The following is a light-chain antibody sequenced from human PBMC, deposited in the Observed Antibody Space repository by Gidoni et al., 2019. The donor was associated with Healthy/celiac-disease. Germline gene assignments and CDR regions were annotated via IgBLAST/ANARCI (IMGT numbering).Light chain of an antibody. CDR1: QGISSA. Sequence: IQLTQSPSALSASVGDRVTITCRASQGISSALAWYQQKPGKAPKLLIYDAASLESGVPSRFSGSGSGTDFTLTISSLQPEDFATYYCQQFNSYPRTFGQGTRLEIK. V-gene: IGKV1-13*02. J-gene: IGKJ5*01. CDR2: DAA. CDR3: QQFNSYPRT.